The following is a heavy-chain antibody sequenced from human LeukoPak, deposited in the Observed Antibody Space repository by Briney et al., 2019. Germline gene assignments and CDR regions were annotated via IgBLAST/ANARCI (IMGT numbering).Heavy chain of an antibody. CDR2: ISSSGGST. CDR1: GFTFNTYA. D-gene: IGHD6-13*01. J-gene: IGHJ4*02. V-gene: IGHV3-23*01. CDR3: ARGHADYSGSWYGRFDY. Sequence: QPGGSLRLSCAASGFTFNTYAMSWVRHAPGKGLERVSAISSSGGSTFHADSVKGRFTISRDNSKNTVYLQMNSLRAEDPAVYYCARGHADYSGSWYGRFDYWGQGTLVTVSS.